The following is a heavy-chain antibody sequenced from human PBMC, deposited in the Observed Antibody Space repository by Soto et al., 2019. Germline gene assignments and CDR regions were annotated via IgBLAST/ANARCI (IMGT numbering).Heavy chain of an antibody. CDR1: GGSISSGDYY. CDR3: ARYMITFGGVIDRCDY. V-gene: IGHV4-30-4*01. D-gene: IGHD3-16*02. J-gene: IGHJ4*02. CDR2: IYYSGST. Sequence: PSETLSLTCTVSGGSISSGDYYWGWIRQPPGKGLEWIGYIYYSGSTYYNPSLKSRVTISVDTSKNQFSLKLSSVTAADTAVYYCARYMITFGGVIDRCDYWGQGTLVTVSS.